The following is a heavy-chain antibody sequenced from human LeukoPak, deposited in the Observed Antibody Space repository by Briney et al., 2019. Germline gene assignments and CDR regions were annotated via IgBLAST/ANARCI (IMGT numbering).Heavy chain of an antibody. D-gene: IGHD6-19*01. Sequence: PGGSLRLSCAASGFTFSNYNMNWVHQAPGKELEWVSYITTCSSTIYYADSVKGRFTISRDNAKNSLYLQMNSLRAEDTAVYYCARDSAGFDHWGQGTLVTVSS. CDR1: GFTFSNYN. V-gene: IGHV3-48*04. J-gene: IGHJ5*02. CDR2: ITTCSSTI. CDR3: ARDSAGFDH.